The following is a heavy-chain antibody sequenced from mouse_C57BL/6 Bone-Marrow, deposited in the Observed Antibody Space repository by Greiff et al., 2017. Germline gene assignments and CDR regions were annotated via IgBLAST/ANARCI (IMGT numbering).Heavy chain of an antibody. D-gene: IGHD2-4*01. CDR1: GYTFTSYW. Sequence: QVQLQQPGAELVMPGASVKLSCKASGYTFTSYWMHWVKQRPGQGLEWIGEIDPSDSYTNYNQKFKGKSTLTVDKSSSTAYMQLSSLTSEDSAVYYCASLYYDYDGGDYYAMDYWGQGTSVTVSS. J-gene: IGHJ4*01. CDR2: IDPSDSYT. V-gene: IGHV1-69*01. CDR3: ASLYYDYDGGDYYAMDY.